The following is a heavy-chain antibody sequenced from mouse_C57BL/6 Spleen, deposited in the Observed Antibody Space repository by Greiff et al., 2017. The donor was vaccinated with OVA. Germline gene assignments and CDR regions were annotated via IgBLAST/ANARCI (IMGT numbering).Heavy chain of an antibody. CDR3: ARSGYGNYPYWYFDV. Sequence: VQLQQPGAELVKPGASVKLSCKASGYTFTSYWMHWVKQRPGQDLEWIGMIHPNSGSTNYNEKFKSKATLTVDKSSSTAYMQLSSLTSEDSAVYYCARSGYGNYPYWYFDVWGTGTTVTVSS. V-gene: IGHV1-64*01. D-gene: IGHD2-1*01. CDR1: GYTFTSYW. CDR2: IHPNSGST. J-gene: IGHJ1*03.